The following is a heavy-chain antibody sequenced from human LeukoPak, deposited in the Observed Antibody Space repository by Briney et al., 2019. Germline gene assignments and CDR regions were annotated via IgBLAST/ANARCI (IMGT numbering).Heavy chain of an antibody. CDR3: ARDALIWYFDL. V-gene: IGHV3-7*01. CDR1: GFTFSSYW. CDR2: IKQDGSQK. J-gene: IGHJ2*01. Sequence: PGGSLRLSCAASGFTFSSYWMSWVRQAPGKGLEWVANIKQDGSQKYYEDSVKGRFTISRDNAKNSLYLQMNSLRAEDTAVYYCARDALIWYFDLWGRGTLVTVSS. D-gene: IGHD3-16*01.